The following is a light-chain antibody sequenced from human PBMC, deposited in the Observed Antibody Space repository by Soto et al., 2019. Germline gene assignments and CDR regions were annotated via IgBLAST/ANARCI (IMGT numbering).Light chain of an antibody. CDR2: GAS. CDR1: QSVSSN. V-gene: IGKV3D-15*01. J-gene: IGKJ1*01. CDR3: QQYNNWPPWT. Sequence: EIVMTQSPATLSVSPGERATLSCRASQSVSSNLAWYQQKPGQAPRLLIYGASTRATDIPARFSGSGSGTEFTLTISSLPSEDFAVYYCQQYNNWPPWTF.